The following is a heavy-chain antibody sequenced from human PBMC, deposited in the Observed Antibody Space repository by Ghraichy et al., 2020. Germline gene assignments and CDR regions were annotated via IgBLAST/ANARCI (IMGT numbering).Heavy chain of an antibody. CDR1: GYSFTSYW. CDR3: ATQEGYCSGGSCYGTPKGLDV. V-gene: IGHV5-51*01. J-gene: IGHJ6*02. D-gene: IGHD2-15*01. CDR2: IYPGDSDT. Sequence: GESLNISCKGSGYSFTSYWIGWVRQMPGKGLEWMGIIYPGDSDTRYSPSFQGQVTISADKSISTAYLQWSSLKASDTAMYYCATQEGYCSGGSCYGTPKGLDVWGQGTTVTVSS.